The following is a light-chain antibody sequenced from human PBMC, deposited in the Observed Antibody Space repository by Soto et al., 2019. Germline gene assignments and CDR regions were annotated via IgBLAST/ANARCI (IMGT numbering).Light chain of an antibody. CDR3: SSYTSSSTVV. J-gene: IGLJ2*01. CDR2: DVS. Sequence: QSALTQPASVSGSPGQSITISCTGTSSDVGGYNYVSWYQQHPGKAPKLMIYDVSNRTSGVSNRFSGSKSGNTASLTISGLQAEDEADDYCSSYTSSSTVVFGGGTKLTVL. V-gene: IGLV2-14*01. CDR1: SSDVGGYNY.